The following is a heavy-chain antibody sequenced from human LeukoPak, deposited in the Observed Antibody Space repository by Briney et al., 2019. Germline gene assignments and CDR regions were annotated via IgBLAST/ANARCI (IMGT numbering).Heavy chain of an antibody. D-gene: IGHD3-10*01. CDR1: GGSISSGSYY. CDR2: IYTSGST. Sequence: SETLSLTCTVSGGSISSGSYYWRWIRQPAGKGLEWIGRIYTSGSTNYNPSLKSRVTISVDTSKNQFSLKLSPVTAADTAVYYCARDWDGSGSSWFDPWGQGTLVTVSS. CDR3: ARDWDGSGSSWFDP. V-gene: IGHV4-61*02. J-gene: IGHJ5*02.